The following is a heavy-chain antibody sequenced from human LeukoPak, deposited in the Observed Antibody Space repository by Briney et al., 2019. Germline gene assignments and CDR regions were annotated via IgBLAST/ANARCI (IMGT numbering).Heavy chain of an antibody. CDR1: GFTFSNYG. Sequence: GGSLRLSCAASGFTFSNYGMHWVRQAPGKGLEWVSYISSSGTTIYSADSVKGRFTISRDNAKNSLYLQMNSLRAEDTAVYYCARDSWGYPDYWGQGTLVTVSS. D-gene: IGHD3-22*01. J-gene: IGHJ4*02. CDR3: ARDSWGYPDY. CDR2: ISSSGTTI. V-gene: IGHV3-48*04.